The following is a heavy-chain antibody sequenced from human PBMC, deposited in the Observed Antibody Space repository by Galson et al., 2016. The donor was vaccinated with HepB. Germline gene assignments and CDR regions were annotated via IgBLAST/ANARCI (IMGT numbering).Heavy chain of an antibody. CDR2: IAYDGSNK. Sequence: SLRLSCAASGFTFSTYIMHWVRQAPGKGLEWVALIAYDGSNKYYADSVKGRFTISRDNSKSALYLQMNSLRGEDTAVYYCARYLPGGNSADVLDYWGQGTLVTVSS. V-gene: IGHV3-30-3*01. CDR3: ARYLPGGNSADVLDY. CDR1: GFTFSTYI. D-gene: IGHD4-23*01. J-gene: IGHJ4*02.